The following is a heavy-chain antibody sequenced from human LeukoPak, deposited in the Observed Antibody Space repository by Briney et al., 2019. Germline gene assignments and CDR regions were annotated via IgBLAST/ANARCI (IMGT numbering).Heavy chain of an antibody. Sequence: GAPVKVSCKASGYTFTSYGISWVRQAPGQGLEWMGWISAYNGNTNYAQKLQGRVTMTTDTSTSTAYMELRSLRSDDTAVYYCARVSDCSSTSCYDYYYYGMDVWGQGTTVTVSS. D-gene: IGHD2-2*01. CDR3: ARVSDCSSTSCYDYYYYGMDV. CDR1: GYTFTSYG. J-gene: IGHJ6*02. V-gene: IGHV1-18*01. CDR2: ISAYNGNT.